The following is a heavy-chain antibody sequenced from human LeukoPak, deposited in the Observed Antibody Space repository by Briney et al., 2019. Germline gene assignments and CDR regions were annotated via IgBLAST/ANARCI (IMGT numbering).Heavy chain of an antibody. Sequence: GRSLRLSCAASGFTFSSYGMHWVRQAPGKGLEWVAVIWYDGSNKYYADSVKGRFTISRDNSKNTLYLQMNSLRAEDTAVYYCAPDYDSSGFSPAYWGQGTLVTVSS. CDR1: GFTFSSYG. CDR2: IWYDGSNK. V-gene: IGHV3-33*01. D-gene: IGHD3-22*01. CDR3: APDYDSSGFSPAY. J-gene: IGHJ4*02.